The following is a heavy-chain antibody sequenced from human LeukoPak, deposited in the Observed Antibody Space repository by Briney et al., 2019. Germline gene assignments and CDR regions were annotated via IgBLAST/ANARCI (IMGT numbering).Heavy chain of an antibody. CDR2: IKPDGSEK. J-gene: IGHJ4*02. V-gene: IGHV3-7*04. Sequence: GGSLRLSCAASGFTFSNYWMTWVGQAPWQGLEWVANIKPDGSEKYDVDSLKGRFTISRDNAKNSLYLQMNSLRDEDTAVYFCVRARVDYWGQGTLVTVSS. CDR1: GFTFSNYW. CDR3: VRARVDY.